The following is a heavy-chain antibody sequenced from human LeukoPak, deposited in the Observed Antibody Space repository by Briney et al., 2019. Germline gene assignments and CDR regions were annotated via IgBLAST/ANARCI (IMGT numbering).Heavy chain of an antibody. V-gene: IGHV3-53*01. CDR3: AKEMFYYGSGGTVDV. CDR2: IYSGDSA. CDR1: GFTVSSNY. J-gene: IGHJ6*02. D-gene: IGHD3-10*01. Sequence: GGSLRLSCAASGFTVSSNYMSWVRQAPGKGLEWVSVIYSGDSAYYADSVKGRFTISRDNSKNTLYLQMNSLRAEDTAIFYCAKEMFYYGSGGTVDVWGRGTTVTVSS.